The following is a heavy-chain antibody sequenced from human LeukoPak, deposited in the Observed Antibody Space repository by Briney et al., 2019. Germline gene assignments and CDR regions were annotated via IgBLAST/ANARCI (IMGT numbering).Heavy chain of an antibody. Sequence: GGSLRPSCAASGFTFSSYGMHWVRQAPGKGLEWVAFIRYDGSNKYYADSVKGRFTISRDNSKNTLYLQMNSLRAEDTAVYYCAKVDFSSSDAFDIWGQGTMVTVSS. CDR1: GFTFSSYG. J-gene: IGHJ3*02. V-gene: IGHV3-30*02. CDR3: AKVDFSSSDAFDI. CDR2: IRYDGSNK. D-gene: IGHD6-13*01.